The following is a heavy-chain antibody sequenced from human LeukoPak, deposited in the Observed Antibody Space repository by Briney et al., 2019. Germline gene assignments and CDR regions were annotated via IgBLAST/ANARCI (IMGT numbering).Heavy chain of an antibody. D-gene: IGHD2-21*02. V-gene: IGHV3-33*01. CDR1: GFTFSSYG. J-gene: IGHJ3*02. Sequence: PGGSLRLSCAASGFTFSSYGMHWVRQAPGKGLEWVAVIWYDGSNKYYADSVKGRFTISRDNSKNSLYLQMNSLRAEDTAVYYCARLTRLNDAFDIWGQGTMVTVSS. CDR2: IWYDGSNK. CDR3: ARLTRLNDAFDI.